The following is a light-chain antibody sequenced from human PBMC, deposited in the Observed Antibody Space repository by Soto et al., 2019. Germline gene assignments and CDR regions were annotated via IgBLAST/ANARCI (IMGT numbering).Light chain of an antibody. J-gene: IGKJ1*01. CDR1: HSITIY. V-gene: IGKV1-39*01. Sequence: DIQMTQSPSSLSASVGDRVTITCRASHSITIYLNWYQQQPGKAPRLRIYGASTLQTGVPSRFSGSGSMTDFTLTISDLQPEDFATYYCQQTYTAPRTFGQGTKVDI. CDR3: QQTYTAPRT. CDR2: GAS.